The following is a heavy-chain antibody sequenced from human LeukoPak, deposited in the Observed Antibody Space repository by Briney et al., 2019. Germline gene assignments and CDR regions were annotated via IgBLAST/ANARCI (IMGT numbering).Heavy chain of an antibody. Sequence: ASVKVSCKASGYTLTSYGITWVRQAPGQGLEWMGWISAYNGKTNYAQKLQGRVTMTTDTSTSTAYMELRSLRSDDTAVYYCARDGPDYGDYVNSDYWGQGTLVTVSS. V-gene: IGHV1-18*01. D-gene: IGHD4-17*01. J-gene: IGHJ4*02. CDR3: ARDGPDYGDYVNSDY. CDR2: ISAYNGKT. CDR1: GYTLTSYG.